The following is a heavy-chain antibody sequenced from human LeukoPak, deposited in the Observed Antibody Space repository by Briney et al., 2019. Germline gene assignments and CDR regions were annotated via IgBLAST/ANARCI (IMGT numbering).Heavy chain of an antibody. CDR1: GFTVSSTD. Sequence: GGSLRLSCAASGFTVSSTDMSWVRQAPGKGLEWVSVIYSGGNTIYADSVKGRFTISRDNAMNSLYLQMNSLRAEDTAVYYCARAGSCSGTSCFDYWGQGTLVTVSS. V-gene: IGHV3-53*01. D-gene: IGHD2-2*01. CDR2: IYSGGNT. J-gene: IGHJ4*02. CDR3: ARAGSCSGTSCFDY.